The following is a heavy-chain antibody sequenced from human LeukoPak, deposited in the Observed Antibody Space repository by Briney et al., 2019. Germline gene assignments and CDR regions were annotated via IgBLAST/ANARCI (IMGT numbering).Heavy chain of an antibody. J-gene: IGHJ6*02. D-gene: IGHD1-26*01. CDR3: ARDRSGYYGMDV. CDR2: ITTSGAII. CDR1: GFTFSSYE. Sequence: QPGGSLRLSCAASGFTFSSYEMNWVRQAPGKGLEWLSYITTSGAIISYADPVKGRFTISRDNAKNSLYLQMNSLRAEDTAVYYCARDRSGYYGMDVWAKGPRSPSP. V-gene: IGHV3-48*03.